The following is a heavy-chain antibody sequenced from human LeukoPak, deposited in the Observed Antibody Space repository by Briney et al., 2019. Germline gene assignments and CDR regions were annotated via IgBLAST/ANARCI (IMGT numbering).Heavy chain of an antibody. V-gene: IGHV1-24*01. D-gene: IGHD1-26*01. Sequence: GASVKVSCKVSGYTLTELSMHWVRQAPGKGLEWMGGFDPEDGETIYAQKFQGRVTMTEDTSTDTAYMELSSLRSEDTVVYYCATGHSGSYSLARHYWGQGTLVTVSS. CDR3: ATGHSGSYSLARHY. CDR2: FDPEDGET. CDR1: GYTLTELS. J-gene: IGHJ4*02.